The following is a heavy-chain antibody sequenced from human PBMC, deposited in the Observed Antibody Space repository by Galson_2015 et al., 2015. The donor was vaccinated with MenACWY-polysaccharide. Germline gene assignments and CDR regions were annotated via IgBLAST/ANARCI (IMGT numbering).Heavy chain of an antibody. J-gene: IGHJ4*02. CDR1: GFRFNDYG. Sequence: SLRLSCAASGFRFNDYGMHWVRQAPGKGLEWVAVIWSDGNNIYYADSVKGRFTISRDNSHNTLYLQMSSLRAEDTAVYFCTRGVYYDSSGYYYELNYWGQGTLVTVSS. CDR2: IWSDGNNI. V-gene: IGHV3-33*01. D-gene: IGHD3-22*01. CDR3: TRGVYYDSSGYYYELNY.